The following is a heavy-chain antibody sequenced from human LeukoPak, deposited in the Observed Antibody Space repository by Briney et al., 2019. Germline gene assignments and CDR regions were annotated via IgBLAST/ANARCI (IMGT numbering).Heavy chain of an antibody. CDR2: INPNSGGT. CDR1: GYTFTGYY. D-gene: IGHD6-6*01. Sequence: GASVKVSCKASGYTFTGYYMHWVRQAPGQGLEWMGWINPNSGGTNYAQKFQGRVTMTRDTSISTAYMELSRLRSEDTAVYYCASGEYSSSSGLDYWGQGTLVTVSS. CDR3: ASGEYSSSSGLDY. J-gene: IGHJ4*02. V-gene: IGHV1-2*02.